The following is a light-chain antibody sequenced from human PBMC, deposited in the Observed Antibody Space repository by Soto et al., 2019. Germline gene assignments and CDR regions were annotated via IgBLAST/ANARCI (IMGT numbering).Light chain of an antibody. V-gene: IGLV2-8*01. CDR1: SSDVGGYNY. CDR3: SLCAGIRV. CDR2: EVS. Sequence: QSALTQPPSASGSPGQSVTISCTGTSSDVGGYNYVSWYQQHPGKAPKLMIYEVSKRPSGVPDRFSGSKSGNTASLTVSGHEAEDEADYYCSLCAGIRVFGGGTKVTVL. J-gene: IGLJ2*01.